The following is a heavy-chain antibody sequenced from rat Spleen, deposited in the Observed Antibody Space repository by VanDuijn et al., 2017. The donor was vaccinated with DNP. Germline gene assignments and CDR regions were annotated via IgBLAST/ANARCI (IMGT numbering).Heavy chain of an antibody. Sequence: EVKFVESGGGLVQPGTSLKLSCVASGFDFSDYWMGWVRQAPGKGLEWVGEINKVGDTVNYAPSLKDKFTFSRDNAQNTLYLHMSKLESEDTATYYCTTGGPYYYDHWGQGVMVTVSS. D-gene: IGHD4-1*01. CDR3: TTGGPYYYDH. CDR2: INKVGDTV. CDR1: GFDFSDYW. J-gene: IGHJ2*01. V-gene: IGHV4-2*01.